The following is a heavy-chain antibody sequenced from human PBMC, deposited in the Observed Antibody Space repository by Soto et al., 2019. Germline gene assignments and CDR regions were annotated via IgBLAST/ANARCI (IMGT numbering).Heavy chain of an antibody. D-gene: IGHD4-17*01. Sequence: EVQLLESGGGLVQPGGSLRLSCEASGFTFSSYALSWVRQAPGKGPEWVSAISGSGGSAYSADSVTGRFTIARDNSKNTLYLQMNSLRAEDTAVYYCARQSTVTMKYFFNCWGQGTLVTVSS. CDR2: ISGSGGSA. J-gene: IGHJ4*02. CDR1: GFTFSSYA. V-gene: IGHV3-23*01. CDR3: ARQSTVTMKYFFNC.